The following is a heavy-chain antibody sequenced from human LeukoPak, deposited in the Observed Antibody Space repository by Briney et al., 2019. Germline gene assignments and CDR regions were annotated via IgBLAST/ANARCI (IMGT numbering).Heavy chain of an antibody. CDR2: IGTAGDT. D-gene: IGHD3-10*01. CDR3: ARGPSGSGSPPDY. CDR1: GFTFSSYD. V-gene: IGHV3-13*01. Sequence: SGGSLRLSCAASGFTFSSYDMHWVRQATGKGLEWVSAIGTAGDTYYPGSVKGRFTISRENAKNSLYLQMNSLGAGDTAVYYCARGPSGSGSPPDYWGQGTLVTVSS. J-gene: IGHJ4*02.